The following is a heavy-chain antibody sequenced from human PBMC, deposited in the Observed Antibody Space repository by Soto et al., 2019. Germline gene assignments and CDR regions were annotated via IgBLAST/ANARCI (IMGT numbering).Heavy chain of an antibody. CDR2: ITASGGTT. V-gene: IGHV3-23*01. CDR1: GFTFSSYS. CDR3: AKGIQVNWNYDAFHI. J-gene: IGHJ3*02. Sequence: EVKLLESGGGLVQPGGSLRLSCAASGFTFSSYSMSWVRQAPGKGLEWVSHITASGGTTYYADSVKGRFTISRDSSRITLYLQRNSLRAEDTALYYCAKGIQVNWNYDAFHIWGQGTMVTVSS. D-gene: IGHD1-7*01.